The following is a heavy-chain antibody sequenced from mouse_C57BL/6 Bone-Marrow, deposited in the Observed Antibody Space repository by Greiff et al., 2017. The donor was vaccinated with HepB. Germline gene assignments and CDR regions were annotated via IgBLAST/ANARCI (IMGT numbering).Heavy chain of an antibody. D-gene: IGHD4-1*01. Sequence: VKLMESGAELARPGASVKLSCKASGYTFTSYGISWVKQRTGQGLEWIGEIYPRSGNTYYNEKFKGKATLPADKSSSTAYMELRSLTSEDSAVYFCARGGLTGTAYWGQGTLVTVSA. CDR1: GYTFTSYG. CDR3: ARGGLTGTAY. V-gene: IGHV1-81*01. CDR2: IYPRSGNT. J-gene: IGHJ3*01.